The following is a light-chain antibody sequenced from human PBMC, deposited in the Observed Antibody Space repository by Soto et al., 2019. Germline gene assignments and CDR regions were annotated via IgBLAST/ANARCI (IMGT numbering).Light chain of an antibody. V-gene: IGKV3-15*01. J-gene: IGKJ5*01. CDR1: QSVDSN. CDR3: QQYHHWPPIT. CDR2: RAS. Sequence: EIVMTQSPATLSVSPGERATLSCRASQSVDSNLVWYQQKPGQSPRLLIFRASTRASGIPARFSGSGSGTEFTLTISSLQSEDFAVSYCQQYHHWPPITFGQGTRLEIK.